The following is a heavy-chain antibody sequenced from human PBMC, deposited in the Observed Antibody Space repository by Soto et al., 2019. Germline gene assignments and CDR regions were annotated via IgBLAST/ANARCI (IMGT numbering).Heavy chain of an antibody. CDR1: GYTFTSYG. D-gene: IGHD3-10*01. V-gene: IGHV1-18*01. CDR3: ARDRPIELLWFWELPRPVSRGPMDV. J-gene: IGHJ6*02. CDR2: ISAYNGNT. Sequence: ASVKVSCKASGYTFTSYGISWVRQAPGQGLEWMGWISAYNGNTNYAQKLQGRVTMTTDTSTSTAYMELRSLRSDDTAVYYCARDRPIELLWFWELPRPVSRGPMDVWGQGTTVTVSS.